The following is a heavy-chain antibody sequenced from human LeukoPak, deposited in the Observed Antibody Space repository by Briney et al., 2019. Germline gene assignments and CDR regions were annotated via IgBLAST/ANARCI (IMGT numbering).Heavy chain of an antibody. D-gene: IGHD3-22*01. CDR1: GGSISSSSYY. Sequence: SETLSLTCTVSGGSISSSSYYWGWIRQPPGKGLEWIGTMYYSGSTYYNPSLKSRVTVSVDTSKNQFSLKLSSVTAADTAVYFCARGPYSYDSSGAFDIWGQGTMVTVSS. CDR2: MYYSGST. V-gene: IGHV4-39*07. J-gene: IGHJ3*02. CDR3: ARGPYSYDSSGAFDI.